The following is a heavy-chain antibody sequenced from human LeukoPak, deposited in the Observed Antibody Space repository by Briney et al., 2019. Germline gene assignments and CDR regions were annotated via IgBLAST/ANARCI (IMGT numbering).Heavy chain of an antibody. Sequence: GGSLRLSCAASGFTFSSYWMSWVRQAPGKGLEWVANIKQDGSEKYYVDSVKGRFTISRDNAKNSLYLQMNSLRAEGTAVYYCAREQLYYYDSSGYYDYWGQGTLVTVSS. V-gene: IGHV3-7*01. CDR1: GFTFSSYW. CDR2: IKQDGSEK. D-gene: IGHD3-22*01. CDR3: AREQLYYYDSSGYYDY. J-gene: IGHJ4*02.